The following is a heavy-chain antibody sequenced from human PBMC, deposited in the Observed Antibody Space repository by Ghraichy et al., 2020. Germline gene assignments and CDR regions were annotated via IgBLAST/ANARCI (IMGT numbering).Heavy chain of an antibody. CDR1: GDSVNSSSYF. D-gene: IGHD6-25*01. V-gene: IGHV4-39*01. CDR2: IYYSGIT. CDR3: ARQADPLDS. Sequence: SETLSLTCTVSGDSVNSSSYFWGWIRQPPGKGLEWIGSIYYSGITYYKASLKSRVTISVDTSKNQVSLKLSSVTAADTAVYFCARQADPLDSWGQGTLVTVSS. J-gene: IGHJ4*02.